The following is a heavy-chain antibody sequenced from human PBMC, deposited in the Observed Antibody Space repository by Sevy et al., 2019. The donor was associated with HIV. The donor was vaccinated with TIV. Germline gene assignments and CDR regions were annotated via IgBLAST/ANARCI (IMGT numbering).Heavy chain of an antibody. CDR2: INPIFGTA. CDR3: ARDRGSGWPPEHYFDY. CDR1: GGTFSSYA. J-gene: IGHJ4*02. V-gene: IGHV1-69*13. Sequence: ASVKVSCKASGGTFSSYAISWVRQAPGQGLEWMGGINPIFGTANYAQKFQGRVTITADASTGTAYMELSSLRSEDTAVDYCARDRGSGWPPEHYFDYWGQGTLVTVSS. D-gene: IGHD6-19*01.